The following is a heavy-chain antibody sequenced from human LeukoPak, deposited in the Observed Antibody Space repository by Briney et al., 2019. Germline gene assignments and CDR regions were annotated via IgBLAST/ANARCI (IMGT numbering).Heavy chain of an antibody. J-gene: IGHJ3*02. CDR3: AKSNGYGLVDI. CDR2: IFYSGGT. D-gene: IGHD3-10*01. V-gene: IGHV4-59*04. CDR1: GFTFRSYW. Sequence: PGGSLRLSCAASGFTFRSYWMSWVRQTPGKGLEWIGNIFYSGGTYYSPSLTSRVTISLDTSRNQFSLKLNSVTAADTAVYYCAKSNGYGLVDIWGQGTMVTVSS.